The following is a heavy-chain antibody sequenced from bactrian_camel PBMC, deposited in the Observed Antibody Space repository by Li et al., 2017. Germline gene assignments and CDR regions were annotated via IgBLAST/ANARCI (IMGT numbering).Heavy chain of an antibody. CDR3: AARISWWCLWSSNEYPY. CDR2: GNSDGNT. V-gene: IGHV3S26*01. Sequence: HVQLVESGGGSVQTGGSLNLSCTASRFYYISNCMGWFRQAPGKVREGLAAGNSDGNTGYADSVKGRFTISRDNANNTLYLQMQSLKPEDTAMYYCAARISWWCLWSSNEYPYWGQGTQVTVS. J-gene: IGHJ4*01. D-gene: IGHD7*01. CDR1: RFYYISNC.